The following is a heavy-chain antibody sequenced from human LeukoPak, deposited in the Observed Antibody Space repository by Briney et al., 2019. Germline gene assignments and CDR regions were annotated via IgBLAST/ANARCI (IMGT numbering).Heavy chain of an antibody. D-gene: IGHD1-14*01. V-gene: IGHV3-23*01. CDR1: GFTESGFTFSSYA. Sequence: QPGGSLRLSCVASGFTESGFTFSSYAMTWVRQAPGKGLEWVSGISGIGGGTYYADSVKGRFTISADNFKSTVYLQMNSLRDDDTAVYFCAKTHRNRPEGYLDYWGQGILVAVSS. CDR2: ISGIGGGT. J-gene: IGHJ4*02. CDR3: AKTHRNRPEGYLDY.